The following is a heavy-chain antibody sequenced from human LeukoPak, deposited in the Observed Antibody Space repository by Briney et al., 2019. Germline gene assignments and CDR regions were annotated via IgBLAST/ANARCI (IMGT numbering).Heavy chain of an antibody. CDR1: GYTFTSYG. CDR2: ISAYNGNT. D-gene: IGHD3-3*01. CDR3: ARESGRITIFQSRSAAPDY. J-gene: IGHJ4*02. V-gene: IGHV1-18*01. Sequence: GASVKVSCKASGYTFTSYGISWVRQAPGQGLEWMGWISAYNGNTNYAQKLQGRVTMTTDTSTSTAYMELRSLRSEDTAVYYCARESGRITIFQSRSAAPDYWGQGTLVTVSS.